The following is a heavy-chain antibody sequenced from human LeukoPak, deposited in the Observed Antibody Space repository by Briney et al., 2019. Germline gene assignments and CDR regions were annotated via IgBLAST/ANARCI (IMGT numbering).Heavy chain of an antibody. CDR1: GGTFSSYA. V-gene: IGHV1-69*13. Sequence: SVKVSCKASGGTFSSYAISWVRQAPGQGLEWMGGLIPIFGTANYAQKFQGRVTITADESTSTAYMELSSLRSEDTAVYYCAREITMVRGKSDYYYYYGMDVWGKGTTVTVSS. CDR3: AREITMVRGKSDYYYYYGMDV. J-gene: IGHJ6*04. CDR2: LIPIFGTA. D-gene: IGHD3-10*01.